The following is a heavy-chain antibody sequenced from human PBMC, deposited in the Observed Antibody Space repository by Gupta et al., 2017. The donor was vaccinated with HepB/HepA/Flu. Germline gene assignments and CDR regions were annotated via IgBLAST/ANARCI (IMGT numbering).Heavy chain of an antibody. CDR1: GYTFTSYY. CDR3: ARVNRVTFGGVIVPLDY. Sequence: QVQLVQSGAEVKKPGASVKVPCKASGYTFTSYYMHWVRQAPGQGLEWMGIINPSGGSTSYEQKFQGRVTMTRDTSTSTVYMELSSLRSEDTAVYYCARVNRVTFGGVIVPLDYWGQGTLVTVSS. V-gene: IGHV1-46*01. D-gene: IGHD3-16*02. J-gene: IGHJ4*02. CDR2: INPSGGST.